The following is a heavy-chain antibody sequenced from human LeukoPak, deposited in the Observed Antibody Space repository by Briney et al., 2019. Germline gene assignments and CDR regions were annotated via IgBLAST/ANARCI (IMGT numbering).Heavy chain of an antibody. V-gene: IGHV4-59*01. Sequence: SETLSLTCTVSGGSISGYYWSWIRQPPGKGLEWIGYVYYSGSTNYNPSLKSRVTISVDTSKNQLSLRLSSVTAADTAVYYCARVSGGYDYYYYYGMDVWGQGTTVTVSS. J-gene: IGHJ6*02. CDR3: ARVSGGYDYYYYYGMDV. CDR2: VYYSGST. D-gene: IGHD5-12*01. CDR1: GGSISGYY.